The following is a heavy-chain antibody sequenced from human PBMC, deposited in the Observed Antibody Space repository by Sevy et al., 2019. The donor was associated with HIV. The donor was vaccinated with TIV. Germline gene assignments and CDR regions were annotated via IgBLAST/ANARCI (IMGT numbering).Heavy chain of an antibody. CDR1: GGSISSYY. Sequence: SETLSLTCTVSGGSISSYYWSWIRQPPGKGLEWIGYIYYSGSTNYNPSLKSRVTISVDTSKNQFSLKLSSVTAADTAVYDCARGRQQLAHYYYYYMDVWGKGTTVTVSS. J-gene: IGHJ6*03. D-gene: IGHD6-13*01. CDR2: IYYSGST. V-gene: IGHV4-59*01. CDR3: ARGRQQLAHYYYYYMDV.